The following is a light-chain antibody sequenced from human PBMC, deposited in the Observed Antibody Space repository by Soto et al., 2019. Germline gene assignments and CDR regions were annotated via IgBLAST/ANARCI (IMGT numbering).Light chain of an antibody. Sequence: QLTQSPSSLSASVGDRVTITCRASQDVSRYLAWYQQKAGKAPKLLIYGASTLQSGVPSRFSGFGSGTEFTLTISSLQPEDFATYHCQQLQRTPFTFSPGTTVDV. V-gene: IGKV1-9*01. J-gene: IGKJ3*01. CDR1: QDVSRY. CDR3: QQLQRTPFT. CDR2: GAS.